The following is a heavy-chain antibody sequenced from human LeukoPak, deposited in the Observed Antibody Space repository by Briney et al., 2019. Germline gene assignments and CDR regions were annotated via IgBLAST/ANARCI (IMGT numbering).Heavy chain of an antibody. V-gene: IGHV3-64*01. J-gene: IGHJ3*02. Sequence: GGSLRLSGAASGFTFSVYSMHWVRQAPGKGLEYVSAINDNGDNTFYANSVKGRFTISRDNSKNTLYLQMGSLTAEDMALYYCARVGRRTYDMWGQGTMVTVSS. CDR2: INDNGDNT. CDR3: ARVGRRTYDM. CDR1: GFTFSVYS. D-gene: IGHD1-1*01.